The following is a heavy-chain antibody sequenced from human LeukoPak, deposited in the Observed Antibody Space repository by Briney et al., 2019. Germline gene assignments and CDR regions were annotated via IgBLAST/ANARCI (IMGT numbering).Heavy chain of an antibody. CDR2: IKQDGSEK. V-gene: IGHV3-7*01. CDR1: GFTFSSYW. D-gene: IGHD3-10*01. CDR3: SRDLYVSGSYYSWFDP. J-gene: IGHJ5*02. Sequence: GGSLRLSCAASGFTFSSYWMSWVRQAPGKGLEWVANIKQDGSEKYYVDSVKGRFTISRDNAKNSLYLQMNSLRAEDTAVYYCSRDLYVSGSYYSWFDPWGQGTLVTVSS.